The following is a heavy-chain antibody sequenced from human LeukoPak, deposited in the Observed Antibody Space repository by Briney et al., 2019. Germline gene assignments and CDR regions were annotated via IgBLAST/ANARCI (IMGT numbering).Heavy chain of an antibody. CDR1: GGSFSGYY. D-gene: IGHD3-22*01. CDR3: AREAGSYDSSGYYSLYYSFDY. Sequence: SETLSLTCAVYGGSFSGYYWSWIRQPPGKGLEWIGEINHSGSTNYNPSLKSRVTMSVDTSKNQFSLKLTSVTAADTAVYYCAREAGSYDSSGYYSLYYSFDYWGQGTLVTVSS. V-gene: IGHV4-34*01. CDR2: INHSGST. J-gene: IGHJ4*02.